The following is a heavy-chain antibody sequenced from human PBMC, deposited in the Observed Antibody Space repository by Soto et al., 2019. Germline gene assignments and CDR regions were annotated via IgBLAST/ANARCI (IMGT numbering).Heavy chain of an antibody. J-gene: IGHJ4*02. V-gene: IGHV4-61*01. D-gene: IGHD3-9*01. CDR1: GGSVSSGSYY. CDR3: ASYYDILTGYPPAFDY. CDR2: IYYSGST. Sequence: SETLSLTCTVSGGSVSSGSYYWSWIRQPPGKGLEWIGYIYYSGSTNYNPSLKSRVTISVDTSKNQFSLKLSSVTAADTAVYYCASYYDILTGYPPAFDYWGQGTLVTVSS.